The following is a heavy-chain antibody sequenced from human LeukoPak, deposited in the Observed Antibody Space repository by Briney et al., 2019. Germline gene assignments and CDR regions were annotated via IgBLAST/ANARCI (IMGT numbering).Heavy chain of an antibody. CDR3: ARRPHYDFWSGYYPFDY. Sequence: ASVKVSCKASGYTFTSYDINWVRQATGQGLEWMGWMNPNSGNTGYAQKFQGRVTITRNTSISTAYMELSSLRSEDTAVYYCARRPHYDFWSGYYPFDYWGQGTLVTVSS. CDR1: GYTFTSYD. CDR2: MNPNSGNT. D-gene: IGHD3-3*01. J-gene: IGHJ4*02. V-gene: IGHV1-8*03.